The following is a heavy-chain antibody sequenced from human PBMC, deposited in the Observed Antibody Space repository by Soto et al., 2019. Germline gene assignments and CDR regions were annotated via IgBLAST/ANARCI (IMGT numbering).Heavy chain of an antibody. CDR2: INPATGAA. CDR3: GGGGGVGVAGSAAFDM. Sequence: QLHLVQSGAVVKKPGASVTVSCSASGYPVTAYYMHWVRQAPGRGLEWMGGINPATGAAKYTQTFQGGGTMTRDTSTGTVFMEMGGLASEDTAVFFWGGGGGVGVAGSAAFDMWGQGTLVTVSS. V-gene: IGHV1-2*02. J-gene: IGHJ3*02. D-gene: IGHD3-3*01. CDR1: GYPVTAYY.